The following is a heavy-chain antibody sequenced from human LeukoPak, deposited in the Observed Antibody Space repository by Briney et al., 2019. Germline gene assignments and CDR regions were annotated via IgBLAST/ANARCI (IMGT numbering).Heavy chain of an antibody. CDR2: ISSSSSYI. J-gene: IGHJ4*02. Sequence: GGSLRLSCAASGFTFSSYSMNWVRQAPGKGLEWVSSISSSSSYIYYADSVKGRFTISRDNAKNSLYLQMNSLRAEDTAVYYCARGISSSSGYDYWGQGTLVTVSS. CDR3: ARGISSSSGYDY. D-gene: IGHD6-6*01. CDR1: GFTFSSYS. V-gene: IGHV3-21*01.